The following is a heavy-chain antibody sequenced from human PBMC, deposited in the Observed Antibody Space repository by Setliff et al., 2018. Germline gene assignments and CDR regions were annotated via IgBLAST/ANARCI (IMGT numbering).Heavy chain of an antibody. CDR2: VSFSGSA. Sequence: PSETLSLTCSVYGESFNNNYWAWIRQPPGKGLEWVGSVSFSGSAYFSPSLKSRVAISLDTSTNVFSLKLSSLIAADTAVYYCARDPGFHSGTWSLDSWGQGRLVTVSS. J-gene: IGHJ4*02. CDR3: ARDPGFHSGTWSLDS. CDR1: GESFNNNY. D-gene: IGHD2-21*01. V-gene: IGHV4-39*02.